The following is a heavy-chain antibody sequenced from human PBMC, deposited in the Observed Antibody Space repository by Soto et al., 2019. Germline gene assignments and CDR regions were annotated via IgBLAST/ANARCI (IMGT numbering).Heavy chain of an antibody. D-gene: IGHD3-10*01. CDR3: ARDVTMARGGGAYYYYYGIDV. V-gene: IGHV1-69*13. CDR1: GGTFSSYA. CDR2: IIPIFGTA. J-gene: IGHJ6*02. Sequence: SVKVSCKASGGTFSSYAISWVRQAPGQGLEWMGGIIPIFGTANYAQKFQGRVTITADESTSTAYMELSSLRSEDTAVYYCARDVTMARGGGAYYYYYGIDVWGQGTTVTVYS.